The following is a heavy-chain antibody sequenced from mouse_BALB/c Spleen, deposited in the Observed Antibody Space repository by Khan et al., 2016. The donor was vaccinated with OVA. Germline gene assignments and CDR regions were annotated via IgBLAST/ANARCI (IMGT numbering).Heavy chain of an antibody. CDR1: GYTFTTYW. J-gene: IGHJ2*01. CDR2: INPTSGYT. CDR3: TRDSIDY. V-gene: IGHV1-7*01. Sequence: QVQLKQSGAELAKPGASVKMSCKASGYTFTTYWMHWVKQRPGPGLEWIGYINPTSGYTDYNEKFKDRATLSADKSSSTAYMQLSSLTSEDSAVYYCTRDSIDYWGQGTTLTVSS.